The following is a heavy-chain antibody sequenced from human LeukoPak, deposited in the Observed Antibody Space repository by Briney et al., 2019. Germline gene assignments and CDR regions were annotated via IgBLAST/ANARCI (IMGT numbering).Heavy chain of an antibody. CDR3: AKDHITIFGVVIPLDY. Sequence: QTGGSLRLSCAASGFTFSSYAMSWVRQAPGKGLEWVSAISGSGGSTYYADSVKGRYTISSDNSKNTLYLQMNRLRAEDTAVYYCAKDHITIFGVVIPLDYWGQGTLVTVSS. CDR1: GFTFSSYA. D-gene: IGHD3-3*01. J-gene: IGHJ4*02. V-gene: IGHV3-23*01. CDR2: ISGSGGST.